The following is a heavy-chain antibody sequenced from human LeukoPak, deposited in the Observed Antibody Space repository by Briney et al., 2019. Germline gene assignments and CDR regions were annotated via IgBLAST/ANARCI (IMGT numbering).Heavy chain of an antibody. V-gene: IGHV3-30*02. Sequence: PGGSLRLSCAASGFTFSSYGMHWVRQAPGKGLEWVAFIQFDGSNKYYADSVRGRFTISRDNSKNTLYLQMNSLRAEDTAVYYCATRGYSGYDAAGDYWGQGTLSPSPQ. CDR1: GFTFSSYG. CDR2: IQFDGSNK. D-gene: IGHD5-12*01. J-gene: IGHJ4*02. CDR3: ATRGYSGYDAAGDY.